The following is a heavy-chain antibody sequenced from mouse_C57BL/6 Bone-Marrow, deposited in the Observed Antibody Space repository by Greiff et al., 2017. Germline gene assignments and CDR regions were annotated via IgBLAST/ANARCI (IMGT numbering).Heavy chain of an antibody. CDR3: ARYHGGSSYFDY. CDR1: GYSITSDY. CDR2: ISYSGST. Sequence: EVKLVESGPGLAKPSQTLSLTCSVTGYSITSDYWNWIRTFPGNKLEYMGNISYSGSTYYNPSLTSRLSIPRDTSKNQYYLQLNSVTTDDTAAYYCARYHGGSSYFDYWGQGTTLTVSS. V-gene: IGHV3-8*01. J-gene: IGHJ2*01. D-gene: IGHD1-1*01.